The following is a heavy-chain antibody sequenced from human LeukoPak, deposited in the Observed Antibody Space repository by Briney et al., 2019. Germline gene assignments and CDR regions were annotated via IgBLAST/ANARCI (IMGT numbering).Heavy chain of an antibody. D-gene: IGHD1-26*01. J-gene: IGHJ5*02. Sequence: PGGSLRLSCAASGFTFDDYGMSWVRQAPGKGLEWVSDISGSGSNTYYADSVKGRFTISRDNSKNTLYLQMNSLRVEGTAVYYCAKKYSTGLDPWGQGTLVTVSS. V-gene: IGHV3-23*01. CDR2: ISGSGSNT. CDR3: AKKYSTGLDP. CDR1: GFTFDDYG.